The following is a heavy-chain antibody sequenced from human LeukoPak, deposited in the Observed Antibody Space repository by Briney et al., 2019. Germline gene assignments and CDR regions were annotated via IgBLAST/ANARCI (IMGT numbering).Heavy chain of an antibody. CDR3: ARDLWYSSGWYVGRIPDPPLTYYFDY. J-gene: IGHJ4*02. V-gene: IGHV1-2*02. D-gene: IGHD6-19*01. CDR2: INPNSGGT. Sequence: ASVKVSCKASGYTFTGYYMHWVRQAPGQGLEWMGWINPNSGGTNYAQKFQGRVTMTRDTSISTAYMELSRLRSDDTAVYYCARDLWYSSGWYVGRIPDPPLTYYFDYWGQGTLVTASS. CDR1: GYTFTGYY.